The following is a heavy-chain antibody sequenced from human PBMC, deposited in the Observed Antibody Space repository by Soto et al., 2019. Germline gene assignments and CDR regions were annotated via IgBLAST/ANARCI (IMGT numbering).Heavy chain of an antibody. CDR2: ISGDGSST. Sequence: GGSLRLSCVASEFTFRSYWMHWVRQSPGKGLVWVSRISGDGSSTNYADSVKGRFTISRDNAKNTVYLQIDRLRAEDTAVYYCARSLPGTYGAFDLWGQGTMVTVSS. CDR3: ARSLPGTYGAFDL. CDR1: EFTFRSYW. D-gene: IGHD1-7*01. J-gene: IGHJ3*01. V-gene: IGHV3-74*01.